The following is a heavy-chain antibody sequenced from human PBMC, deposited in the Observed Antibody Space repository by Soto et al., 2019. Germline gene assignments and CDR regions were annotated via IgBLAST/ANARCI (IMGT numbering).Heavy chain of an antibody. V-gene: IGHV3-30-3*01. CDR3: ARGGRGMDV. Sequence: QVQLVESGGGVVQPGRSLRLSCAASGFTFSSYAMHWVRQAPGKGLEWVEVISYDGNNKYYADSVKGRFTISRDNSKNTLYLQMNSLRAEDTAVYYCARGGRGMDVWGQGTTVTVSS. CDR1: GFTFSSYA. D-gene: IGHD3-16*01. CDR2: ISYDGNNK. J-gene: IGHJ6*02.